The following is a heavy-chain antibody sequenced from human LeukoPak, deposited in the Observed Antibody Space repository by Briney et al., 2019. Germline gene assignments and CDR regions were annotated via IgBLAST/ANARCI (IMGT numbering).Heavy chain of an antibody. CDR3: ARVVSYGMDV. V-gene: IGHV1-69*13. CDR2: IIPIFGTA. D-gene: IGHD3-16*02. J-gene: IGHJ6*02. Sequence: SVKVSCKASGGTFSSYAISWVRQAPGQGLEWMGGIIPIFGTANYAQKFQGRVTITADESTSTTYMELSSLRSEDTAVYYCARVVSYGMDVWGQGTTVTVSS. CDR1: GGTFSSYA.